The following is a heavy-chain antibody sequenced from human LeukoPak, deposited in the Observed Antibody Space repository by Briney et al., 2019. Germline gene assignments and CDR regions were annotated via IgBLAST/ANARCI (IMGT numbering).Heavy chain of an antibody. CDR3: ARDHGSNRWFYF. CDR2: ISYSGTA. Sequence: SETLSLTCSGSLSSSSYYWGWIRQAPGKGLEWIGSISYSGTAYYNPSLKSRVTISEDTSKTQFSLELSSVTVADTAVYFCARDHGSNRWFYFWGQGTLVTVSS. J-gene: IGHJ4*02. D-gene: IGHD3-10*01. CDR1: GSLSSSSYY. V-gene: IGHV4-39*07.